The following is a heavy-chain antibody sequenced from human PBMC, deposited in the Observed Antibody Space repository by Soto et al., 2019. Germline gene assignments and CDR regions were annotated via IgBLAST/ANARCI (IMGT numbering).Heavy chain of an antibody. Sequence: EVQLVESGGGLEQPGRSLRLSCAASGFSFEAYAMHWVRQVPGKGLEWVSGLSWNSGNIGYADSVKGRFTISRDNAKNFLYLQMNRLGVEDTALYFCAKAPQWAGYWYFDLWGRGTLVTVSS. V-gene: IGHV3-9*01. CDR3: AKAPQWAGYWYFDL. D-gene: IGHD1-26*01. CDR1: GFSFEAYA. J-gene: IGHJ2*01. CDR2: LSWNSGNI.